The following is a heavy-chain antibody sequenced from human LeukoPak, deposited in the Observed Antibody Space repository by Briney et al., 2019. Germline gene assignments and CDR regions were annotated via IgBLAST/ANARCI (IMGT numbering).Heavy chain of an antibody. CDR3: VRGYLGLDY. CDR1: GFTFDDHA. J-gene: IGHJ4*02. V-gene: IGHV3-9*01. CDR2: LSWNSGSI. D-gene: IGHD7-27*01. Sequence: GRSLRLSCAASGFTFDDHAMHWVRQAPGKGLEWVSGLSWNSGSIDYADSVKGRFTISRDNAKNTLYLQMNSLRVEDTAVYYCVRGYLGLDYWGQGILVTVSS.